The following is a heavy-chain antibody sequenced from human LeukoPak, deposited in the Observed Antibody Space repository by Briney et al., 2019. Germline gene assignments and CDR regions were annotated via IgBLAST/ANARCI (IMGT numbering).Heavy chain of an antibody. CDR1: GGSISSYY. V-gene: IGHV4-59*08. CDR3: ARHWGTSGGLDAFDL. CDR2: MYYSGSA. D-gene: IGHD3-10*01. J-gene: IGHJ3*01. Sequence: PSETLSLTCTVSGGSISSYYWSWMWQPPGKGLEWIGYMYYSGSANYNPSLKSRVTISVDTSKNQFSLKLSSVTAADTAVYYCARHWGTSGGLDAFDLWGQGTMVTVSS.